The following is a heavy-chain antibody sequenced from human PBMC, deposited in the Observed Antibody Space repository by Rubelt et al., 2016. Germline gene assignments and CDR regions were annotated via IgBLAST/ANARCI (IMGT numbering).Heavy chain of an antibody. D-gene: IGHD3-22*01. CDR3: ARAEDYYSSWFDP. Sequence: QVQLQESGPGLVKPSETLSLTCTVSGGSISNYYWSWIRQPPGKGLEWIGSIYYSGSTYYNPSLKSRVIISVDMSKNQFSRKLGSVTAADTAAYYCARAEDYYSSWFDPWGQGTLVTVSS. V-gene: IGHV4-59*12. J-gene: IGHJ5*02. CDR2: IYYSGST. CDR1: GGSISNYY.